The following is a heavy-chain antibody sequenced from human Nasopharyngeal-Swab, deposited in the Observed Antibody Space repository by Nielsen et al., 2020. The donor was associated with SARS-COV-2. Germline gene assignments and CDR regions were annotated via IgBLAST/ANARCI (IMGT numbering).Heavy chain of an antibody. CDR2: INTNTGNP. CDR3: SRGTTIFGVVIMGGDDY. D-gene: IGHD3-3*01. Sequence: WVRQSPVQGLEWMGWINTNTGNPTYAQGFTGRFVFSLDTSVSTAYLQISSLKAEYTAVYYCSRGTTIFGVVIMGGDDYWGQGTLVTVSS. J-gene: IGHJ4*02. V-gene: IGHV7-4-1*02.